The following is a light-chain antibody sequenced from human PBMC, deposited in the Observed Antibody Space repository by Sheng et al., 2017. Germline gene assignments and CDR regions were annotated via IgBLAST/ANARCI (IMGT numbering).Light chain of an antibody. J-gene: IGKJ4*01. Sequence: EIVLTQSPGTLALSPGERATLSCRASQSVTSTYLAWYQQRPAQAPRLLIYGASSRATGIPDRFSGSGSGTDFILTISSLEPEDFAVYYCQQRYNWPPLTFGGGTRVEIK. V-gene: IGKV3D-20*02. CDR2: GAS. CDR1: QSVTSTY. CDR3: QQRYNWPPLT.